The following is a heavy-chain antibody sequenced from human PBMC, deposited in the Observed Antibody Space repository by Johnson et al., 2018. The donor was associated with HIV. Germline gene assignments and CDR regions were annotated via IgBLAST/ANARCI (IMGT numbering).Heavy chain of an antibody. CDR3: AREGTWGSNDAFDI. Sequence: QVQLVESGGGLVKPGGSLRLSCAASGFTFSDYYMSWIRQAPWKGLEWVSYISSSGSTIYYADSVQGRFTISRDNAKNSLSLHMNSLRAEDTAVYYCAREGTWGSNDAFDIWGQGTMVTVSS. D-gene: IGHD7-27*01. V-gene: IGHV3-11*04. CDR1: GFTFSDYY. J-gene: IGHJ3*02. CDR2: ISSSGSTI.